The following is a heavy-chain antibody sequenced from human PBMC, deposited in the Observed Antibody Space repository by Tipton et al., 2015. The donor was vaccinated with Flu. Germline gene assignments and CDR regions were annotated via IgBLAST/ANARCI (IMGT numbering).Heavy chain of an antibody. CDR3: AGNNYYDSSGYYYSLDY. CDR1: GYSISSGYY. D-gene: IGHD3-22*01. J-gene: IGHJ4*02. Sequence: TLSLTCTVSGYSISSGYYWGWIRQSPGKGLEWIGNIYHSGRTYYNPSLKSRVTISVDTSKNQFSLKLSSVTAADTALYYCAGNNYYDSSGYYYSLDYWGQGTLGTVSS. CDR2: IYHSGRT. V-gene: IGHV4-38-2*02.